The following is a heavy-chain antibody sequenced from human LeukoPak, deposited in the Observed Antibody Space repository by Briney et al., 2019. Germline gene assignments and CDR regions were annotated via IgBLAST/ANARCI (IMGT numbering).Heavy chain of an antibody. J-gene: IGHJ5*02. CDR3: ARGTVWDGYNYYNWFDP. Sequence: GESLKISCKGSGYSFTSYWIGWVRQMPGKGLEWMGIIYPGDSDTRYSPSFQGQVTISADKSISTAYLQWSSLKASDTAMYYCARGTVWDGYNYYNWFDPWGQGTLVTVSS. CDR2: IYPGDSDT. D-gene: IGHD5-24*01. V-gene: IGHV5-51*01. CDR1: GYSFTSYW.